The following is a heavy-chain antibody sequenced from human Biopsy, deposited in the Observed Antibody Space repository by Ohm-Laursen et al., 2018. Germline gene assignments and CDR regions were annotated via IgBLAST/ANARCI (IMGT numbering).Heavy chain of an antibody. CDR1: GGSISGYY. J-gene: IGHJ3*02. V-gene: IGHV4-59*08. CDR3: GRREVVITHDAFDT. Sequence: SETLSLTCTVSGGSISGYYWNWIRQPPGKGLEWIGDVYYSGSTNRNPSLKSRVTILVDTSKNQFSLKLNSVTAADTAVYYCGRREVVITHDAFDTWGQGTMVTVSS. D-gene: IGHD3-22*01. CDR2: VYYSGST.